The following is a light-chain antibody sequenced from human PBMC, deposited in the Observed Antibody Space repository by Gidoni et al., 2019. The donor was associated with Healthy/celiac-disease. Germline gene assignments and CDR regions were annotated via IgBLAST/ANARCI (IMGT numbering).Light chain of an antibody. CDR2: AAS. CDR1: QSISSS. J-gene: IGKJ1*01. CDR3: QQSYSATWT. V-gene: IGKV1-39*01. Sequence: DIQMTQSPSSLSASVRDRVTITCRASQSISSSLNWYQQKPGKAPKLLIYAASSLQSGVPSRFSGSGSGTDFTLTISSLQPEDFATYYCQQSYSATWTFXQXTKVKIK.